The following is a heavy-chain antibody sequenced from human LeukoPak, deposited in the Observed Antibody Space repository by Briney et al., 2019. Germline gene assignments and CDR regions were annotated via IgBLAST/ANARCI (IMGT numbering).Heavy chain of an antibody. D-gene: IGHD3-16*01. V-gene: IGHV1-18*01. Sequence: GASVNVSCKASGYTFTSYGISWVRQAPGQGLEWMGWISAYNGNTNYAQKLQGRVTMTTDTSTSTAYMELRSLRSDDTAVYYCARDNDSRDPPHFDYWGQGTLVTVSS. CDR1: GYTFTSYG. J-gene: IGHJ4*02. CDR2: ISAYNGNT. CDR3: ARDNDSRDPPHFDY.